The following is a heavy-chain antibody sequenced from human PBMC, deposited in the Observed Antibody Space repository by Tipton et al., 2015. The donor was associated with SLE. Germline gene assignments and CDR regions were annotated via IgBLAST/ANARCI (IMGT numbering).Heavy chain of an antibody. Sequence: TLSLTCTVSGGSISSGSYYWSWIRQPAGKGLEWIGRVYTSGSTNFNPSLRSRVTISRDTPKNQFSVKLSSVTAADTAIYYCARGGLGFCTSGTCYDVTDIWGQGTMVTVSS. CDR1: GGSISSGSYY. J-gene: IGHJ3*02. CDR3: ARGGLGFCTSGTCYDVTDI. V-gene: IGHV4-61*02. CDR2: VYTSGST. D-gene: IGHD2-2*01.